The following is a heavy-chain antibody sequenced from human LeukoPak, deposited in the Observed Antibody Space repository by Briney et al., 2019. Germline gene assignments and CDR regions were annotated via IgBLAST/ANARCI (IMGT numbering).Heavy chain of an antibody. Sequence: GGSLRLSCAASGFTFSSYGMSWVRQAPGKGLEWVSAISGSGGSTYYADSVKDRFTISRDNSENTLYLQMNSLRAEDTAVYYCAKGFDGWFDPWGQGTLVTVSS. CDR3: AKGFDGWFDP. CDR1: GFTFSSYG. V-gene: IGHV3-23*01. CDR2: ISGSGGST. J-gene: IGHJ5*02. D-gene: IGHD3-3*01.